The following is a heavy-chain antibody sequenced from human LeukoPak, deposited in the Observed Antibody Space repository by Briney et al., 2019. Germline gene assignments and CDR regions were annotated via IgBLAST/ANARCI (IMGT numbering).Heavy chain of an antibody. CDR3: ARGKNYDFWSLGYGMDV. J-gene: IGHJ6*02. CDR1: GGSFSGYY. CDR2: INHSGST. Sequence: SETLSLTCAVYGGSFSGYYRSWIRQPPGKGLEWIGEINHSGSTNYNPSLKSRVTISVDTSKNQFSLKLSSVTAADTAVYYCARGKNYDFWSLGYGMDVWGQGTTVTVSS. V-gene: IGHV4-34*01. D-gene: IGHD3-3*01.